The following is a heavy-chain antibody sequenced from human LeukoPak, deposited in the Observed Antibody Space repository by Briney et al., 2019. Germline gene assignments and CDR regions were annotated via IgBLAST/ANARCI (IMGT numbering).Heavy chain of an antibody. V-gene: IGHV4-39*01. CDR2: IYYSGNT. J-gene: IGHJ4*02. Sequence: SETLSLTCTVSGGSISSASYYWGWIRQPPGKGLEWIGSIYYSGNTYYNASLKSQVSISIDTSKNQFSLRLTSVTAADTAVYYCARQTGSGLFILPGGQGTLVTVSS. CDR1: GGSISSASYY. D-gene: IGHD3/OR15-3a*01. CDR3: ARQTGSGLFILP.